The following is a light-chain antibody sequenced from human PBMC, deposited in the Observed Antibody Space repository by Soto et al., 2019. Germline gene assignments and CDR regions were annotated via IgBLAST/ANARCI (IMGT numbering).Light chain of an antibody. Sequence: DIVLTQSPGTLSLSPGERATLSCRASQSVSNSYLAWYQQKPGQAPRLLTYGASSRATGIPDRFSGDGSGTDFTLTISRLEPEDFVVYYCQHYGTSPTWTFGQGTKVEVK. CDR2: GAS. J-gene: IGKJ1*01. CDR1: QSVSNSY. V-gene: IGKV3-20*01. CDR3: QHYGTSPTWT.